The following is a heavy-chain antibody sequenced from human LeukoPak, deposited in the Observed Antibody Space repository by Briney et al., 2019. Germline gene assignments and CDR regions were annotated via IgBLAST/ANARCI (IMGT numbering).Heavy chain of an antibody. D-gene: IGHD1-26*01. V-gene: IGHV3-23*01. J-gene: IGHJ4*02. CDR2: ISGSGETT. CDR1: GFTFRNHA. Sequence: GRSLRLSCAASGFTFRNHAMNWVRQAPGKGLEWVSVISGSGETTYYADFVKGRFTISRDNSQNTLYLQMSSLRGEDTALYYCAKDRGMVGASVRAFDYWGQGTLVTVSS. CDR3: AKDRGMVGASVRAFDY.